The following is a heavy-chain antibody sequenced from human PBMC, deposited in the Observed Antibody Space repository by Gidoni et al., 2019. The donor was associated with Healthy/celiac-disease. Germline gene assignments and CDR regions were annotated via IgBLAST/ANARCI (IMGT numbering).Heavy chain of an antibody. V-gene: IGHV3-23*01. CDR3: ANNCGVVYSYWYFDL. J-gene: IGHJ2*01. CDR2: ISGSGGST. Sequence: EVQLLESGGGLVQPGGSLRLSCAARGFTFSSYAMSWVSQAPGTGREWVSDISGSGGSTYYADSVKGRFTISRDNSKNTLYLQMSSLRAEDTAVYYWANNCGVVYSYWYFDLWGRGTLVAVSS. CDR1: GFTFSSYA. D-gene: IGHD3-3*01.